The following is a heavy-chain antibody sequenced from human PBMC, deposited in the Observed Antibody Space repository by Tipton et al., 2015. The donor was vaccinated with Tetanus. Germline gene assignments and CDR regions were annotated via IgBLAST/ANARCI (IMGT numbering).Heavy chain of an antibody. CDR1: GGSISSYY. J-gene: IGHJ6*02. D-gene: IGHD2-21*02. V-gene: IGHV4-59*01. Sequence: TLSLTCTVSGGSISSYYWSWIRQPPGKGLEWIGYIYYSGSTNYNPSLKSRVTISVDTSKNQFSLKLSSVTAADTAVYYCARDHIVVVTPGSYYYGTDVWGQGTTVTVSS. CDR2: IYYSGST. CDR3: ARDHIVVVTPGSYYYGTDV.